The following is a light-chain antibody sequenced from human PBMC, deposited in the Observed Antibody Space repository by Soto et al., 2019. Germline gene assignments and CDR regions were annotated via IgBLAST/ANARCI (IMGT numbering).Light chain of an antibody. V-gene: IGLV1-40*01. J-gene: IGLJ2*01. CDR2: GNS. Sequence: QSVLTQPPSVSGAPGQRVTISCTGSSSNIGAGYDVHWYQQLPRTAPKLLVYGNSNRPSGVPDRFSGSKSGTSASLAITGLQAEDEADYYCQSYDGSLSGVVVGGGTKLTVL. CDR3: QSYDGSLSGVV. CDR1: SSNIGAGYD.